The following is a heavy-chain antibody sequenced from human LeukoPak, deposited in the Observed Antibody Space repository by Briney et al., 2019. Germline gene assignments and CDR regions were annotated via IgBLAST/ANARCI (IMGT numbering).Heavy chain of an antibody. CDR2: INPSGGST. V-gene: IGHV1-46*01. Sequence: ASVKVSCKASGYTFTSYYMHWVRQAPGQGLEWMGIINPSGGSTSYAQKFQGRVTMTRNTSISTAYMELSSLRSEDTAVYYCAGSGYYGSGSLEDWGQGTLVTVSS. D-gene: IGHD3-10*01. CDR3: AGSGYYGSGSLED. CDR1: GYTFTSYY. J-gene: IGHJ4*02.